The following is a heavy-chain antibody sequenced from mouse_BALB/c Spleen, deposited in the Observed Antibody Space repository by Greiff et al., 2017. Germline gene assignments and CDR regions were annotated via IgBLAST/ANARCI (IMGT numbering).Heavy chain of an antibody. Sequence: EVMLVESGGGLVQPGGSRKLSCAASGFTFSSFGMHWVRQAPEKGLEWVAYISSGSSTIYYADTVKGRFTISRDNPKNTLFLQMTSLRSEDTAMYYCARRNGNYDWFAYWGQGTLVTVSA. CDR1: GFTFSSFG. CDR2: ISSGSSTI. CDR3: ARRNGNYDWFAY. J-gene: IGHJ3*01. V-gene: IGHV5-17*02. D-gene: IGHD2-1*01.